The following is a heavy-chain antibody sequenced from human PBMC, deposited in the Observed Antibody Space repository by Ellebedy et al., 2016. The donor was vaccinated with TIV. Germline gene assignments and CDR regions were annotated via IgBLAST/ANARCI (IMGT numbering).Heavy chain of an antibody. J-gene: IGHJ4*02. V-gene: IGHV1-69*13. D-gene: IGHD2-2*01. CDR3: ARVKGYCSTASCLYFDY. Sequence: AASAKVSCKASAGTFSNYAISWVRQAPGQGLEWMGGIIPIFGTAKFAQKFQGRVTLTADESTSTAYMELSSLKSEDTAVYYCARVKGYCSTASCLYFDYWGQGTLVTVSS. CDR2: IIPIFGTA. CDR1: AGTFSNYA.